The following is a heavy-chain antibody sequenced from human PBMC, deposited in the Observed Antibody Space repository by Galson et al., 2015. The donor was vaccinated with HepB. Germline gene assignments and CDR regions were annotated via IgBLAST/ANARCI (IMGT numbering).Heavy chain of an antibody. Sequence: SLRLSCAASGFTFSSYGMHWVRQAPGKGLEWVAVIWYDGSNKYYADSVKGRFTISRDNSKNTLYLQMNSLRAEDTAVYYCARDRDAYCGGDCDGGLWFDPWGQGTLVTVSS. V-gene: IGHV3-33*01. CDR1: GFTFSSYG. J-gene: IGHJ5*02. D-gene: IGHD2-21*02. CDR2: IWYDGSNK. CDR3: ARDRDAYCGGDCDGGLWFDP.